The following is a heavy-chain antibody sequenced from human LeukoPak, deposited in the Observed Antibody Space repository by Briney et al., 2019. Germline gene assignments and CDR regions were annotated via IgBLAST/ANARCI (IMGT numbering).Heavy chain of an antibody. V-gene: IGHV4-38-2*02. J-gene: IGHJ3*02. CDR3: AKSNGYGLVDI. D-gene: IGHD3-10*01. CDR2: IYHSGST. Sequence: SETLSLTCNVSGYSISSGYYWGWIRQPPGKGLQWIGTIYHSGSTYYNPSLKSRVTISVDTSKNQFSLRLNSVTAADTAVYYCAKSNGYGLVDIWGQGTMVTVSS. CDR1: GYSISSGYY.